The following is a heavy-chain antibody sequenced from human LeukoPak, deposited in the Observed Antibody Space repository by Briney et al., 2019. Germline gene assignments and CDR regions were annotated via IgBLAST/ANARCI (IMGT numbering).Heavy chain of an antibody. Sequence: ASVKVSCKPSGYTFTAYYLHWVRQAPGQGLEWMGWINPSSGGTHYAQKFQGRVTMTRDTSISTAYMELSRLTSDDTAVYYCAREGIADPDTNWFDPWGQGTLVTVSS. D-gene: IGHD6-13*01. J-gene: IGHJ5*02. CDR2: INPSSGGT. V-gene: IGHV1-2*02. CDR3: AREGIADPDTNWFDP. CDR1: GYTFTAYY.